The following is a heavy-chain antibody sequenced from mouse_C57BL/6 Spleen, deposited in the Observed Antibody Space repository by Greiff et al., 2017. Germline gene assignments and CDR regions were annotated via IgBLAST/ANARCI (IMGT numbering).Heavy chain of an antibody. J-gene: IGHJ2*01. CDR1: GYTFTSYG. D-gene: IGHD1-1*01. Sequence: QVQLKQSGAELARPGASVKLSCKASGYTFTSYGISWVKQRTGQGLEWIGEIYPRSGNTYYNEKFKGKATLTADKSSSTAYMELRSLTSEDSAVYFCASSPVVATPYYFDDWGQGTTLTVAS. CDR3: ASSPVVATPYYFDD. CDR2: IYPRSGNT. V-gene: IGHV1-81*01.